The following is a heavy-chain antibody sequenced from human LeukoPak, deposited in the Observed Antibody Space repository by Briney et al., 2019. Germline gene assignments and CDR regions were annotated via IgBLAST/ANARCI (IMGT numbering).Heavy chain of an antibody. CDR3: AHRGYCSSTSCYRPEDYFDY. V-gene: IGHV2-5*01. CDR1: GFSLSPSGVG. CDR2: IYWNDDK. D-gene: IGHD2-2*01. Sequence: SGPTLVNPTQTLTLTCTFSGFSLSPSGVGVGWIRQPPGKALEWLALIYWNDDKRYSPSLKSRLTITKDTSKNQVVLTMTNMDPVDTATYYCAHRGYCSSTSCYRPEDYFDYWGQGTLVTVSS. J-gene: IGHJ4*02.